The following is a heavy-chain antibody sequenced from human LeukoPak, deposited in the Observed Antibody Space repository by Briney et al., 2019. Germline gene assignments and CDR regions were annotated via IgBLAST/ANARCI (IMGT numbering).Heavy chain of an antibody. D-gene: IGHD2-2*01. CDR2: INHSGST. J-gene: IGHJ4*02. CDR3: AGVSSYCSSISCKEPLGY. Sequence: SETLSLTCAVYGGSFSGYYWSWIRQPPGKGLEWIGEINHSGSTNYNPSLKSRVTISVDTSKNQFSLKLSSVTAADTAVYYCAGVSSYCSSISCKEPLGYWGQGTLVTVSS. V-gene: IGHV4-34*01. CDR1: GGSFSGYY.